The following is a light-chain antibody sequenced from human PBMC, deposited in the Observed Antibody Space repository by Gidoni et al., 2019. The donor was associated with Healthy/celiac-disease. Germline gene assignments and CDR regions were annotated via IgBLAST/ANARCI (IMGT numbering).Light chain of an antibody. CDR3: QQLWT. CDR2: EAS. CDR1: QSISSW. V-gene: IGKV1-5*01. Sequence: DIQMTQSPSTLSASVGDRVTITCRASQSISSWLDWYQQKPGKAPKLLIYEASSVESGVPSRFSGSGSVTEITSTISRLQPDDFAKYYCQQLWTFGQGTKVEIK. J-gene: IGKJ1*01.